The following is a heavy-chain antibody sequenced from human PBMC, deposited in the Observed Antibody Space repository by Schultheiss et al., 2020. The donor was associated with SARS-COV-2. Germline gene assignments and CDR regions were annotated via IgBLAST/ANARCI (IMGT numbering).Heavy chain of an antibody. CDR3: ASEPFYDLRMDV. CDR2: ISSSGSTI. V-gene: IGHV3-48*03. Sequence: GGSLRLSCAASGFTFSSYEMNWVRQAPGKGLEWVSYISSSGSTIYYADSVKGRFTISRDNAKNSLYLQMNSLRDEDTAVYYCASEPFYDLRMDVWGQGTTVTVSS. J-gene: IGHJ6*02. D-gene: IGHD5/OR15-5a*01. CDR1: GFTFSSYE.